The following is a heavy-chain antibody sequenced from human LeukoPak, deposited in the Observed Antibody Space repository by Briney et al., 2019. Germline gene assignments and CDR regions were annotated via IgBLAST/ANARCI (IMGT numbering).Heavy chain of an antibody. CDR3: ARGRGSGWYDAFDI. CDR2: IWYDGSNK. V-gene: IGHV3-33*01. J-gene: IGHJ3*02. Sequence: GSSLRLSCAASGFTFSSHGMHGVRQAPGKGLEGVAVIWYDGSNKFYADSVRGRFTISRDNSKNTLYVQMNSLRAEDTAVYYCARGRGSGWYDAFDIWGQGTMVTVSS. D-gene: IGHD6-19*01. CDR1: GFTFSSHG.